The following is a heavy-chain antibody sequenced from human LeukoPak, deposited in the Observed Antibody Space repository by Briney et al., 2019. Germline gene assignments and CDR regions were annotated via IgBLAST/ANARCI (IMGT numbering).Heavy chain of an antibody. D-gene: IGHD6-13*01. J-gene: IGHJ3*02. CDR2: IYYSGST. Sequence: SETLSLTCTVSGGSISSGDYYWSWIRQPPGKGLEWIGYIYYSGSTYYNPSLKSRVTISVDTSKNQFSLKLSSVTAADTAVYYCARHFQYSSSLSDAFDIWGQGTMVTVSS. V-gene: IGHV4-39*01. CDR1: GGSISSGDYY. CDR3: ARHFQYSSSLSDAFDI.